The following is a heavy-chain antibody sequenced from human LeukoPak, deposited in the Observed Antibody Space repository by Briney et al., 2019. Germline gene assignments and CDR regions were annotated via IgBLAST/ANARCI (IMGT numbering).Heavy chain of an antibody. J-gene: IGHJ4*02. V-gene: IGHV4-31*03. CDR2: IYYSGNT. D-gene: IGHD4-17*01. Sequence: SETLSLTCTVSGGSISSSNYYWGWIRQHPGKGLEWVGCIYYSGNTFYNPSLESRITISLDTSKNQFSLRLTSVTPADTAVYYCGRGQFYGDYEDYWGQGTLVTVSS. CDR1: GGSISSSNYY. CDR3: GRGQFYGDYEDY.